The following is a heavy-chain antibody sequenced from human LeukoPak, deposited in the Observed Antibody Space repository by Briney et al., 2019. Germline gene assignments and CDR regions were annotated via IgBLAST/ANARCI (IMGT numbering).Heavy chain of an antibody. V-gene: IGHV3-48*03. Sequence: PGGSLRLSCAASGFTFSSYEIQWVRQAPGKGLEWISYGSQSGATTYFADSVKGRFIISRDNAENSLYMQMNSLRAEDTAVYYCARVERLRLGELSAPWAMDVWGQGTTVTVSS. J-gene: IGHJ6*02. CDR2: GSQSGATT. CDR1: GFTFSSYE. D-gene: IGHD3-16*02. CDR3: ARVERLRLGELSAPWAMDV.